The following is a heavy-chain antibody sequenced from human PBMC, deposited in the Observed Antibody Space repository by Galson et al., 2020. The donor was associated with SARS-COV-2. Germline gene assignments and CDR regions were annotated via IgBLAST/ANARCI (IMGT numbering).Heavy chain of an antibody. CDR1: GFTFSSYS. V-gene: IGHV3-21*01. D-gene: IGHD3-16*01. CDR2: ISSGSSYI. J-gene: IGHJ6*02. CDR3: ARLGGMATTPDRYYFYGLDV. Sequence: GGSLRLSCAASGFTFSSYSMNWVRQAPGKGLEWVSSISSGSSYIYYADSVKGRFTISRDNAKNSLFLQMNSLRTEDTAVYYWARLGGMATTPDRYYFYGLDVWGQGTTVTVSS.